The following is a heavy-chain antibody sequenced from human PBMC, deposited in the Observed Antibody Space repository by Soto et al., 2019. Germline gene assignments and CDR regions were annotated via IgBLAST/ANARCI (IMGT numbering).Heavy chain of an antibody. D-gene: IGHD1-20*01. Sequence: QVQLVQSGAEVKKPGASVKVSCKASGYTFTNYHMHWVRQAPGLGLEWMGTINLSDGGTGYTARLQGRLTMTRDTSTSTGYMELSSLRSEDTAVYYCASELTGTAYFDVWGRGTLVTVSS. V-gene: IGHV1-46*04. CDR1: GYTFTNYH. CDR3: ASELTGTAYFDV. J-gene: IGHJ2*01. CDR2: INLSDGGT.